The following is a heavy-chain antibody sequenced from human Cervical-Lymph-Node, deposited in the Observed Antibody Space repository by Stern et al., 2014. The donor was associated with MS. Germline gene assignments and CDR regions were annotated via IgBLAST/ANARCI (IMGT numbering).Heavy chain of an antibody. D-gene: IGHD5-24*01. CDR1: GYSFSDYW. CDR2: IYPGDSYI. CDR3: ARPPRDGHNSYFDF. J-gene: IGHJ4*02. V-gene: IGHV5-51*01. Sequence: EVQLEESGVEVKKPGESLKISCKASGYSFSDYWIGWVRQMPGKGLEWMGIIYPGDSYIKYSPSFQGKVTISADKSIDTAYLQWSSLKASDTAVYYCARPPRDGHNSYFDFWGQGTLVTVSS.